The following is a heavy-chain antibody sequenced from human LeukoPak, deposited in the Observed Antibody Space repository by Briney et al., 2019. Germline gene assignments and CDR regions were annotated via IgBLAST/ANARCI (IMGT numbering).Heavy chain of an antibody. J-gene: IGHJ4*02. CDR2: INPNSGGT. CDR1: GYTFTGYY. D-gene: IGHD3-10*01. Sequence: ASVKVSCKASGYTFTGYYMHWVRQAPGQGLEWMGWINPNSGGTNYAQNFQGRVTMTRDTSISTAYMELSRLRSEDTAVYYCATAHYYDSGSYGHQRHFDSWGQGTLVTVSS. CDR3: ATAHYYDSGSYGHQRHFDS. V-gene: IGHV1-2*02.